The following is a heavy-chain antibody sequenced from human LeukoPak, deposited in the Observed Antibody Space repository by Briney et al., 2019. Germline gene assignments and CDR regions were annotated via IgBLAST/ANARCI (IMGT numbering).Heavy chain of an antibody. V-gene: IGHV1-2*06. CDR2: INPNSGGR. Sequence: ASVKVSCKASGYTFTGYHMHWVRQAPGQGLEWMGRINPNSGGRTYAQKFQGRVTMTRDTSISTAYMELSRLRSDDTAVFYCARQRSGWSYDAFDIWGQGTMVTVSS. D-gene: IGHD6-19*01. CDR1: GYTFTGYH. CDR3: ARQRSGWSYDAFDI. J-gene: IGHJ3*02.